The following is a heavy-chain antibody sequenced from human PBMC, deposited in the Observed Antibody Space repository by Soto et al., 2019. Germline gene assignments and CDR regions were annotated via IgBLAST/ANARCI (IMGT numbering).Heavy chain of an antibody. J-gene: IGHJ5*02. CDR1: GYTFTSYG. Sequence: ASVKVSCKASGYTFTSYGISWVRQAPGQGLEWMGWISAYNGNTNYAQKLQGRVTMTTDTSTSTAYMELRSLRSDDTAVYYCARDSRGDYYDSSGYSPWGQGTLVTVSS. D-gene: IGHD3-22*01. CDR2: ISAYNGNT. V-gene: IGHV1-18*01. CDR3: ARDSRGDYYDSSGYSP.